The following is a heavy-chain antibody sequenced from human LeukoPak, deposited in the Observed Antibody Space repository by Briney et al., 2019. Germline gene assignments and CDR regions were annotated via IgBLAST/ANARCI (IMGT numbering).Heavy chain of an antibody. CDR3: ARDRRADYGVNDDAFDI. CDR1: GFSSNDYD. J-gene: IGHJ3*02. D-gene: IGHD4-17*01. V-gene: IGHV3-13*01. CDR2: IGTGTDT. Sequence: GGSLRLSCTASGFSSNDYDMHLVRQAAGKGLEWVAHIGTGTDTHFSDSVKGRFTISRENAENSMYLQMNCLRVEDTAVYYCARDRRADYGVNDDAFDIWGQGTMVIVSS.